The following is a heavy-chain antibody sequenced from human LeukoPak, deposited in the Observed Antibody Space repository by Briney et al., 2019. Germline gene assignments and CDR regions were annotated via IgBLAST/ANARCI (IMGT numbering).Heavy chain of an antibody. D-gene: IGHD3-22*01. V-gene: IGHV4-34*01. CDR1: GGSFSGYY. J-gene: IGHJ4*02. Sequence: SETLSLTCAVYGGSFSGYYWSWIRQPPGKGLEWIGEINHSGSTNYNPSLKSRVTISVDTSKNQFSLKLSSVTAADTAVYYCAGTPYDSSGYYPEYWGQGTLVTVSS. CDR2: INHSGST. CDR3: AGTPYDSSGYYPEY.